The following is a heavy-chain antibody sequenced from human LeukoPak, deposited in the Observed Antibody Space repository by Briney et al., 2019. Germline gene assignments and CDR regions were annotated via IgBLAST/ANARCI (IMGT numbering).Heavy chain of an antibody. J-gene: IGHJ4*02. CDR1: GFSFSDSV. V-gene: IGHV3-30*04. Sequence: GGSLRLSCVASGFSFSDSVIHWVRQAPGKGLEWVAVISHDVKTTYYADSAKGRFTISRDNAKNSLYLQMNSLRVEDTAVYYCATSRSLDYWGQGTLVTVSS. CDR3: ATSRSLDY. CDR2: ISHDVKTT.